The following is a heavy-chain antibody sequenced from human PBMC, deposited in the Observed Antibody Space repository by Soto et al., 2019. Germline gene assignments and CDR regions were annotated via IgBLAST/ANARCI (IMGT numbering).Heavy chain of an antibody. D-gene: IGHD4-17*01. J-gene: IGHJ4*02. CDR3: ARDSMTTVTSLGY. Sequence: ASVKVSCKASGGTFSSYTISWVRQAPGQGLEWMGRIIPILGIANYAQKFQGRVTITADKSTSTAYMELSSLRSEDTAVYYCARDSMTTVTSLGYWGQGTLVTVSS. CDR1: GGTFSSYT. V-gene: IGHV1-69*04. CDR2: IIPILGIA.